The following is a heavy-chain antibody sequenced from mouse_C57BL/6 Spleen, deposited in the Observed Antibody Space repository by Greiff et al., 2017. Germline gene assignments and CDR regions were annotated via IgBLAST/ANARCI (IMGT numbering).Heavy chain of an antibody. J-gene: IGHJ4*01. CDR1: GFNINDYY. CDR3: AGGYYGNWGYAMDY. CDR2: IDPGDGET. V-gene: IGHV14-2*01. D-gene: IGHD2-1*01. Sequence: VQLKESGAELVKPGASVKLSCTASGFNINDYYMHWVKQRTEQGLEWIGRIDPGDGETKYAPKFQGKATIPADTSSNTAYLQLSSLTSEDTAVYNCAGGYYGNWGYAMDYWGQGTSVTVSS.